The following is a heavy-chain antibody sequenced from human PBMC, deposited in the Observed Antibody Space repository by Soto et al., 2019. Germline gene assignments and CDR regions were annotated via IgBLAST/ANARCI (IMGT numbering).Heavy chain of an antibody. D-gene: IGHD3-16*01. CDR3: VGKSFYCFDD. Sequence: EVHLVESGGGLVQPGRSLRLSCAASGFTLSDHHINWVRRAPGKGLEWLGRSRKRSDSFRTEYAASVKGRFTISRDDSKIIVFLAMNSLRTDETAVYYCVGKSFYCFDDWGRGAPVTVSS. CDR1: GFTLSDHH. J-gene: IGHJ4*02. CDR2: SRKRSDSFRT. V-gene: IGHV3-72*01.